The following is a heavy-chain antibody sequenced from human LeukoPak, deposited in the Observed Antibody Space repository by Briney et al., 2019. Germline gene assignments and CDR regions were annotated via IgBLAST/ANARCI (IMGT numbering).Heavy chain of an antibody. CDR3: ARNPLYYYFDY. D-gene: IGHD2-8*01. CDR2: ISSSSSYI. Sequence: SSISSSSSYIYYADSVKGRFTISRDNAKNSLYLQMNSLRAEDTAVYYCARNPLYYYFDYXXQGXXV. J-gene: IGHJ4*02. V-gene: IGHV3-21*01.